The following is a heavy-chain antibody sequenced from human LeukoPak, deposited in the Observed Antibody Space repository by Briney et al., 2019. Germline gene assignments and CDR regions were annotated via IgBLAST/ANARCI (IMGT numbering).Heavy chain of an antibody. CDR3: ARGGGDYYYYMDV. CDR1: GGSISSYY. CDR2: IYYSGST. Sequence: SETLSLTCTVSGGSISSYYWSWIRQPPGKGLEWIGYIYYSGSTNYNPSLKSRVTMSVDTSKNQFSLKLSSVTAADTAVYYCARGGGDYYYYMDVWGKGTTVTVSS. D-gene: IGHD3-16*01. V-gene: IGHV4-59*01. J-gene: IGHJ6*03.